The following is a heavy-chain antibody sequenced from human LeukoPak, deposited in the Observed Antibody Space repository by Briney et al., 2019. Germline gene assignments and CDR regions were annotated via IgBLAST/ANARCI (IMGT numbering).Heavy chain of an antibody. Sequence: GESLKISCKGSGYSFTTYWIAWVRQMPGKGLEWMGIIYPGGSDTTYSPSFQGQVTISADKSISTAYLQWSSLRASDAAMYYCARRIAAAGADGLDVWGRGTTVTVSS. J-gene: IGHJ6*02. D-gene: IGHD6-13*01. V-gene: IGHV5-51*01. CDR1: GYSFTTYW. CDR2: IYPGGSDT. CDR3: ARRIAAAGADGLDV.